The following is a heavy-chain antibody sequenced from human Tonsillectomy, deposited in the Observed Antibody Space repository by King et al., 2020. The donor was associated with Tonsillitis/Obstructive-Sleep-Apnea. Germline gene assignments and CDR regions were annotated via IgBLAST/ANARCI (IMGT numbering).Heavy chain of an antibody. CDR3: ARDASLRELPSVTYFDY. CDR1: GFTFSSYS. V-gene: IGHV3-21*01. Sequence: VQLVESGGGLVKPGGSLRLSCAASGFTFSSYSMNWVRQAPGRGLEWVSSISSSSSYIYYADSVKGRFTISRDNAKNSLYLQMNSLRAEDTAVYYCARDASLRELPSVTYFDYWGQGTLVTVSS. D-gene: IGHD1-26*01. J-gene: IGHJ4*02. CDR2: ISSSSSYI.